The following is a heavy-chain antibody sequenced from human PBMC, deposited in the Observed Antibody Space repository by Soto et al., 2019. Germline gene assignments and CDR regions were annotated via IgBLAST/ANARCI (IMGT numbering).Heavy chain of an antibody. J-gene: IGHJ4*02. CDR1: GFTFSSYV. D-gene: IGHD6-6*01. Sequence: GGSLSLSWASSGFTFSSYVMHWVRQAPGKGLEWVAVIWYDGSNKYYADSVKGRFTISRDNSKNTLYLQMNSLRAEDTAVYYCARDLYYSSSAPDYWGQGTLVNVSS. CDR3: ARDLYYSSSAPDY. CDR2: IWYDGSNK. V-gene: IGHV3-33*01.